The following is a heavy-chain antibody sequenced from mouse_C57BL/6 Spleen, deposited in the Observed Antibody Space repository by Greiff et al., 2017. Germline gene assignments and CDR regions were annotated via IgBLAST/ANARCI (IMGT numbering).Heavy chain of an antibody. V-gene: IGHV2-6-1*01. CDR1: GFSLTSSG. CDR3: DRHPITGTRAMDY. Sequence: VQLVESGPGLVAPSQSLSITCTVSGFSLTSSGVHWVRQPPGKGLEWLVVIWSDGSTTYNSALKSRLSISKDNSKSQVFLKMNSLQTDDTAMYYCDRHPITGTRAMDYWGQGTSVTVSS. CDR2: IWSDGST. J-gene: IGHJ4*01. D-gene: IGHD4-1*01.